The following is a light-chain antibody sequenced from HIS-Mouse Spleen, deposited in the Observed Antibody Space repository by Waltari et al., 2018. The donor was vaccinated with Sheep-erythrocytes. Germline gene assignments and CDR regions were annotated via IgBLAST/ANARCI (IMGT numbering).Light chain of an antibody. CDR1: SSHVGSYNL. Sequence: QSALTQPASVSGSPGQSITISCTVTSSHVGSYNLVPWYQQHPGKAHKLMIYEGSKRPSGVSNRFSCSKSGNTASLTISGLQAEDEADYYCCSYAGSSTPWVFGGGTKLTVL. V-gene: IGLV2-23*01. CDR2: EGS. CDR3: CSYAGSSTPWV. J-gene: IGLJ3*02.